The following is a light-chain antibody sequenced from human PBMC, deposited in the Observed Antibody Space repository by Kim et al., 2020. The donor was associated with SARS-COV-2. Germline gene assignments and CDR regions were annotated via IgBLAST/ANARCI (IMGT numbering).Light chain of an antibody. Sequence: ETVVTQSPGTLSLSPGERATLSCRASQSVDRSYLAWYQKKGGQAPRLLIYDASRRATGIPDRFSGSGSGTDFTLTISRLGPEDFAVYHCHQYGNSPETFGQGTKVDIK. J-gene: IGKJ1*01. CDR3: HQYGNSPET. CDR2: DAS. CDR1: QSVDRSY. V-gene: IGKV3-20*01.